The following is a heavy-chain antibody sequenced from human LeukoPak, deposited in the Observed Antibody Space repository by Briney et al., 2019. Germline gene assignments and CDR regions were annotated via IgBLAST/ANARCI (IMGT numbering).Heavy chain of an antibody. CDR1: GFTFSSYG. Sequence: PGGSLRLSCAASGFTFSSYGMHWVRQAPGKGLEWVAFIRYDGSNKYYADSVKGRFTISRDNFKNTLYPQMNSLRAEDTAVYYCAKGEINYYGSGSHHDYWGQGTLVTVSS. J-gene: IGHJ4*02. CDR2: IRYDGSNK. D-gene: IGHD3-10*01. V-gene: IGHV3-30*02. CDR3: AKGEINYYGSGSHHDY.